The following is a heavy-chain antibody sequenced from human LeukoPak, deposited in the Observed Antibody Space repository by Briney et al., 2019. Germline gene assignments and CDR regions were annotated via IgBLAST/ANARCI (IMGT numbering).Heavy chain of an antibody. CDR2: ISGYNGNT. CDR1: GYTFSSYG. V-gene: IGHV1-18*01. CDR3: ARDRSPDFWSGDYRDAYDI. Sequence: ASVKVSCKASGYTFSSYGISWVRHATGQGLEWIGWISGYNGNTNSAQKLQGRVSMTTDTSTSTAYVELRSLRSDDTAVYYCARDRSPDFWSGDYRDAYDIWGQGTMVTVSS. J-gene: IGHJ3*02. D-gene: IGHD3-3*01.